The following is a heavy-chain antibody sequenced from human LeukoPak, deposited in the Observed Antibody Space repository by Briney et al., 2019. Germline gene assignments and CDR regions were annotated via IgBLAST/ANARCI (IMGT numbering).Heavy chain of an antibody. CDR3: ARIQGAYDILTGYYTGLDY. V-gene: IGHV1-46*01. J-gene: IGHJ4*02. CDR1: GYMFTDYY. CDR2: IIPSGGST. D-gene: IGHD3-9*01. Sequence: ASVKVSCKASGYMFTDYYMHWVRQVPGLGLEWMGIIIPSGGSTSYAQKFQDRVTMTRDTSISTAYMELSRLRSDDTAVYYCARIQGAYDILTGYYTGLDYWGQGTLVTVSS.